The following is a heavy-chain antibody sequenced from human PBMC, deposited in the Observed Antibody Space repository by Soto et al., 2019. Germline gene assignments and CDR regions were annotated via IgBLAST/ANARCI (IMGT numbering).Heavy chain of an antibody. CDR2: INHSGST. V-gene: IGHV4-34*01. D-gene: IGHD2-2*01. J-gene: IGHJ6*02. CDR1: GGSFSGYY. Sequence: QVQLQQWGAGLLKPSETLSLTCAVYGGSFSGYYWSWIRQPPGKGLEWIGEINHSGSTNYNPSLKSRVTISVDTSKNQFSLKLSSVTAADTAVYYCARWGRRYCSSTSCYVWYYGMDVWGQGTTVTVSS. CDR3: ARWGRRYCSSTSCYVWYYGMDV.